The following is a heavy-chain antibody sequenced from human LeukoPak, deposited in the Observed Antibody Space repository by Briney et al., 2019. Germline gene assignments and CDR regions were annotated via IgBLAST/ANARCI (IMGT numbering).Heavy chain of an antibody. CDR1: GFTFSDAW. CDR2: IKTKTDGGTT. D-gene: IGHD3-22*01. J-gene: IGHJ3*02. CDR3: TTDLYYDSSGYYYGGFNAFDI. V-gene: IGHV3-15*01. Sequence: GGSLRLSCAASGFTFSDAWMSWLRQAPGKGLAWVGRIKTKTDGGTTEYAAPVKGRFTISRDDSKNTLYLQMNSLKTEDTAVYYCTTDLYYDSSGYYYGGFNAFDIWGQGTMVTVSS.